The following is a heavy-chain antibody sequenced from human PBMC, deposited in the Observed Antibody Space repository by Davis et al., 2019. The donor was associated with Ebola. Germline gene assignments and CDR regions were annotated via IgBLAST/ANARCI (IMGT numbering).Heavy chain of an antibody. CDR2: IIPIFGTA. V-gene: IGHV1-69*13. D-gene: IGHD3-3*01. Sequence: SVKVSCKASGGTFSSYAISWVRQAPGQGLEWMGGIIPIFGTANYAQKFQGRVTITADESTSTAYMELSSLRSEDTAVYYCARVTIFGVVKGAFDIWGQGTMVTVSS. J-gene: IGHJ3*02. CDR1: GGTFSSYA. CDR3: ARVTIFGVVKGAFDI.